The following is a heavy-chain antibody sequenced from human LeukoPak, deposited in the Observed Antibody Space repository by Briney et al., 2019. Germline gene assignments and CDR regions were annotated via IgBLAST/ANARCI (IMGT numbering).Heavy chain of an antibody. CDR1: GGSISSYY. CDR3: ASQYGSGRGYFDY. V-gene: IGHV4-59*01. D-gene: IGHD3-10*01. Sequence: PSETLSLTCTVSGGSISSYYWSWIRQPPGKGLEWIGYIYYSGSTNYNPSLKSRVTISADTSKNQFSLKLSSVTAADTAVYYCASQYGSGRGYFDYWGQGTLVTVSS. CDR2: IYYSGST. J-gene: IGHJ4*02.